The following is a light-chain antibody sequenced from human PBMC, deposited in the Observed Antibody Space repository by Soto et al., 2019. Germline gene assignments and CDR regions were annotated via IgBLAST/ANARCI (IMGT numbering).Light chain of an antibody. J-gene: IGLJ1*01. Sequence: QSALTQPASVSGSPGQSIAISCTGTSSDVGGYNYVSWYQQLPGKAPKLLISEVSNRPSGVSHRFSGSKAGNTAPLTISGLPAEDEADYYCSPFRTGGPFVFRTGTKLTVL. CDR3: SPFRTGGPFV. CDR2: EVS. V-gene: IGLV2-14*01. CDR1: SSDVGGYNY.